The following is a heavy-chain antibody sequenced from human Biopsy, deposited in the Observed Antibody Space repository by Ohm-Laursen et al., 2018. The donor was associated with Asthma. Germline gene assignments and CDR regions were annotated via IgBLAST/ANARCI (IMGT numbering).Heavy chain of an antibody. CDR3: VRDKVVVVPSSKGPTDWFDP. D-gene: IGHD2-15*01. V-gene: IGHV1-18*04. Sequence: SVKVSCKASGYTFSNYAISWVRQAPGQGLEWMGWISGYNGDTKFAQNVKGRLSLTTDTSTSTAYMELRSLTSDDTAVYYCVRDKVVVVPSSKGPTDWFDPWGQGTLVTVSS. CDR2: ISGYNGDT. CDR1: GYTFSNYA. J-gene: IGHJ5*02.